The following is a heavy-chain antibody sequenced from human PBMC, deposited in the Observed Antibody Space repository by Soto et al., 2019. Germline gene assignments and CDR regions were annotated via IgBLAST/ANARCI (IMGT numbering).Heavy chain of an antibody. D-gene: IGHD2-2*01. CDR3: AHRLCDSTCYWDVGFFDY. J-gene: IGHJ4*02. CDR2: IYWDNDR. V-gene: IGHV2-5*02. CDR1: GFSLSTNGVG. Sequence: QITLKESGPTLVQPTQTLTLTCTFSGFSLSTNGVGVGWIRQPPGEALECLALIYWDNDRRYSPSLKSRLSVTKDTSKNQVVLTMTSMDPADTGTYYCAHRLCDSTCYWDVGFFDYWGQGIPVTVSS.